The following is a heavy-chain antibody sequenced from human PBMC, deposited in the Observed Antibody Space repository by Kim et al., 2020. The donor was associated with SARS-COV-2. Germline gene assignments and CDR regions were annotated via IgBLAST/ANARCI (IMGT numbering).Heavy chain of an antibody. J-gene: IGHJ6*02. V-gene: IGHV4-30-2*04. Sequence: RVTISVDTSKNQYSLKLSSVTAADTAVYYCARGPEVATISHYYYYGMDVWGQGTTVTVSS. CDR3: ARGPEVATISHYYYYGMDV. D-gene: IGHD5-12*01.